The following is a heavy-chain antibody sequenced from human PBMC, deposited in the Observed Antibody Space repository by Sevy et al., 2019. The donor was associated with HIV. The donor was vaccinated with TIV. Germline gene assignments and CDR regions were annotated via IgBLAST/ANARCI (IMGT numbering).Heavy chain of an antibody. V-gene: IGHV3-33*03. J-gene: IGHJ4*02. CDR2: IWYDGSNK. CDR3: ATARASRGPDRGYYFDY. D-gene: IGHD3-22*01. CDR1: GFTFRNYG. Sequence: GSLRLSCTASGFTFRNYGMQWVRQAPGKGLEWMALIWYDGSNKYYADSVNGRFTISRDNSKNTLYMQMNSLRAEDTAVYYCATARASRGPDRGYYFDYWGQGTLVTVSS.